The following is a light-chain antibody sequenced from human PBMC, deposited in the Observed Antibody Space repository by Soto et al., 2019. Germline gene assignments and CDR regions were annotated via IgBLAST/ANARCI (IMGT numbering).Light chain of an antibody. CDR3: QPYNSYPYT. CDR2: KAS. J-gene: IGKJ2*01. V-gene: IGKV1-5*03. CDR1: QTISSW. Sequence: DIQMTQSPSTLSASVGDRVTITCRASQTISSWLAWYQQKPGKAPNLLIYKASSLQSGIPSRFSGSGSGTEFTLTISSLQPDDFATYYCQPYNSYPYTFGQGTKLEI.